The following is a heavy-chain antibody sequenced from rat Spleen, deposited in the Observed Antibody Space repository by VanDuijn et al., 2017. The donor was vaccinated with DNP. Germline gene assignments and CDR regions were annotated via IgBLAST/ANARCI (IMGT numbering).Heavy chain of an antibody. CDR3: AKGPNCGVYSDYFDY. J-gene: IGHJ2*01. Sequence: EVRLVESGGGLVQPGRSLKLSCAASGFTFSDYAMAWVRQAPGKGLEWVASITNTGGSTYYPDSVKGRFTISRDDVQNTLYLQMNKLGSEDTAIYYCAKGPNCGVYSDYFDYWGQGVMVTVSS. V-gene: IGHV5-17*01. D-gene: IGHD3-6*01. CDR2: ITNTGGST. CDR1: GFTFSDYA.